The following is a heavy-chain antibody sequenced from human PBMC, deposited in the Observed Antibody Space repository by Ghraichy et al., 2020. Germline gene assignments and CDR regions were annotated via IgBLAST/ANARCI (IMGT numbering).Heavy chain of an antibody. D-gene: IGHD7-27*01. V-gene: IGHV3-48*02. J-gene: IGHJ4*02. CDR2: ITSSSRTI. CDR3: ARYRTGYFDS. CDR1: GFTFTGYS. Sequence: GGSLRLSCAGSGFTFTGYSMNWVRQAPGKGLEWVSYITSSSRTISYADSVKGRFTISRDNAQNSLYLQMNSLRDEDTAVYYCARYRTGYFDSWGQGTQVTVSS.